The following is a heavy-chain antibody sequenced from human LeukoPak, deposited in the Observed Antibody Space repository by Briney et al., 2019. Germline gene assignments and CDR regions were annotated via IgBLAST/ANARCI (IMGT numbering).Heavy chain of an antibody. CDR3: ARDRREHYYYYYMDV. Sequence: SETLSLTCTVSDVSISSYYWSWIRQPPGKGLEWIGYIYYIGSTSYNPSLKSRVTISVDTSKSQFSLKLSSVTAADTAVYYCARDRREHYYYYYMDVWGKGTTVTVSS. D-gene: IGHD5-24*01. J-gene: IGHJ6*03. CDR2: IYYIGST. V-gene: IGHV4-59*01. CDR1: DVSISSYY.